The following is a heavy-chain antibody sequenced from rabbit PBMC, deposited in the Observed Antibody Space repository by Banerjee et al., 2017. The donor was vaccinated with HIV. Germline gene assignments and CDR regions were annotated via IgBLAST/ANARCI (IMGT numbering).Heavy chain of an antibody. CDR1: GFSFSSGYD. Sequence: QQQLEESGGGLVKPGGTLTLTCKASGFSFSSGYDMCWVRQAPGKGLEWIGCINIVSGSAYYASWVISRFTISRSTSLNTVTLQMTSLTAADTATYFCARGGSIWGDAFDPWGPGTLVTVS. V-gene: IGHV1S43*01. J-gene: IGHJ2*01. CDR2: INIVSGSA. CDR3: ARGGSIWGDAFDP. D-gene: IGHD4-2*01.